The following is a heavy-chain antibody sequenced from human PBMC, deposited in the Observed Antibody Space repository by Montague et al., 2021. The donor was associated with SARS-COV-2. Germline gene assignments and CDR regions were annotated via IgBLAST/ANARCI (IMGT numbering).Heavy chain of an antibody. CDR2: IDWDDDK. CDR3: ARIRDYDILTGSYSGFDY. D-gene: IGHD3-9*01. J-gene: IGHJ4*02. V-gene: IGHV2-70*01. CDR1: GFSLSTSGMC. Sequence: VKPTQTLTLTCTFSGFSLSTSGMCVSWIRQPPGKALGGLALIDWDDDKYYSTSLKTRLTISKDTSKNQVVLTMTNMDPVDTATYYCARIRDYDILTGSYSGFDYWGQGTLVTVSS.